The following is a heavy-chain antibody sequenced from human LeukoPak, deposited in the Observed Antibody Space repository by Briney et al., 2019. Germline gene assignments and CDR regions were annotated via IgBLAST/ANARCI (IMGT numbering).Heavy chain of an antibody. CDR2: ISYDGSNK. J-gene: IGHJ4*02. CDR1: GFTFSSYG. D-gene: IGHD5-24*01. CDR3: AKGNGDGYNIGGGDYFDY. Sequence: GGSLRLSCAASGFTFSSYGMHWVRQAPGRGLEWVAVISYDGSNKYYADSVKGRFTISRDNSKNTLYLQMNSLRAEDTAVYYCAKGNGDGYNIGGGDYFDYWGQGTLVTVSS. V-gene: IGHV3-30*18.